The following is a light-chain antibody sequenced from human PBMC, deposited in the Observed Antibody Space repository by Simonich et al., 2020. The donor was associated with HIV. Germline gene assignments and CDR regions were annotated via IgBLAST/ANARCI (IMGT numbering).Light chain of an antibody. Sequence: EIVMTQSPATLSVSPGERATLSCRASQSIRSNLAWYQQKPGQTPRLLIYAASTRATGIPVGFSGSGAGTEFTLTISSMESEDFAVYYCQQRSNWPPSLTFGGGTKVEIK. CDR2: AAS. CDR1: QSIRSN. CDR3: QQRSNWPPSLT. V-gene: IGKV3-15*01. J-gene: IGKJ4*01.